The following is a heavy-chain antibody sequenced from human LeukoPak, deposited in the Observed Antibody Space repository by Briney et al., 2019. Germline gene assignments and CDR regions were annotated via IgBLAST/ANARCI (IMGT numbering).Heavy chain of an antibody. CDR2: ISGSGGST. CDR3: AKGASSGWYYHFDY. Sequence: PSETLSLTCTVSGGSISSSSYYWGWIRQPPGKGLEWVSAISGSGGSTYYADSVKGRFTISRDNSKNTLYLQMNSLRGEDTAVYYCAKGASSGWYYHFDYWGQGTLVTVSS. CDR1: GGSISSSSYY. D-gene: IGHD6-19*01. J-gene: IGHJ4*02. V-gene: IGHV3-23*01.